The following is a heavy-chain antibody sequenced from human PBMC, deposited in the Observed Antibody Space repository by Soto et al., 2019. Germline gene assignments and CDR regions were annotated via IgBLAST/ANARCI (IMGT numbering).Heavy chain of an antibody. CDR3: ARALRITMVRGRGGFIYY. CDR2: IYYSGST. CDR1: GGSISSGDYY. Sequence: QVQLQESGPGLVKPSQTLSLTCTVSGGSISSGDYYWSWIRQPPGKGLEWIGYIYYSGSTYYSPSRKSRVTIRVESSKSRYDLELSSVPASNTAVYSWARALRITMVRGRGGFIYYWGQGTLVTAAS. J-gene: IGHJ4*02. V-gene: IGHV4-30-4*01. D-gene: IGHD3-10*01.